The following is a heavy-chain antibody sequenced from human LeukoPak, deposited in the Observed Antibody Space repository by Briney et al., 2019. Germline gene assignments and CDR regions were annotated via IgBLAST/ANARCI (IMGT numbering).Heavy chain of an antibody. CDR2: IKQDGSEK. V-gene: IGHV3-7*01. CDR3: ARDSVVRGVIITTANYYYGMDV. CDR1: GFTFSSYW. Sequence: GGSLRLSCAASGFTFSSYWMSWARQAPGKRLEWVANIKQDGSEKYYVDSVKGRFTISRDNAKNSLYLQMNSLRAEDTAVYYCARDSVVRGVIITTANYYYGMDVWGQGTTVTVSS. J-gene: IGHJ6*02. D-gene: IGHD3-10*01.